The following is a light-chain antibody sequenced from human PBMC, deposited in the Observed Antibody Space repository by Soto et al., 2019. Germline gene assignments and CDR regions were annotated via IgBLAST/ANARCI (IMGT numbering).Light chain of an antibody. V-gene: IGLV1-47*01. CDR2: RSD. J-gene: IGLJ2*01. Sequence: QSVLTQPPSASGTPGQRVTISCSGSSSNIGSNYVYCYQQFPGTAPKLLMYRSDQRPFGVPDRFSGSKSGTSASLAISGLRSDDEADYYCSARDDSLSGVVFGGGTKLTVL. CDR3: SARDDSLSGVV. CDR1: SSNIGSNY.